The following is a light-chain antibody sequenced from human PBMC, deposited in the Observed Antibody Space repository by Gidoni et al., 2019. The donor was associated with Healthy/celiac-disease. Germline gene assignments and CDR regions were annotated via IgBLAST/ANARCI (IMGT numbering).Light chain of an antibody. CDR1: QRVSSY. Sequence: EIVLTQSPATLSLSPGERATLSCRASQRVSSYLAWYQQKPGQAPKPLIYDASNRATGIPARFSGSGSGTDFTLTISSLEPEDFAVYYCQQRSNWPPKLTFGGGTKVEIK. J-gene: IGKJ4*01. CDR3: QQRSNWPPKLT. V-gene: IGKV3-11*01. CDR2: DAS.